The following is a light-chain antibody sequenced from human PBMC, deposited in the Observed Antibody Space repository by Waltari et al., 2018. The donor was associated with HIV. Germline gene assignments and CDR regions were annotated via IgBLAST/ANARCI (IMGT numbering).Light chain of an antibody. CDR3: QQRSHWPLT. Sequence: ETVLTQSPARLSLSPGERANLSCRANQSASDFLAWYRQTPGQPPRLLIYDASTRATGTPARFSGSGSGTDFTLTISSLEPEDFAVYYCQQRSHWPLTFGGGTKVEMK. CDR1: QSASDF. CDR2: DAS. J-gene: IGKJ4*01. V-gene: IGKV3-11*01.